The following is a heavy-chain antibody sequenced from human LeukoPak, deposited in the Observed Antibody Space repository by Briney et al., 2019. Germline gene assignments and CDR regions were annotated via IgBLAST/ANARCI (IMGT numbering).Heavy chain of an antibody. Sequence: PGGSLRLSCVVSGFTFKNYIMSWVRQAPGKGLEWVSGISGSGTSPYYADSVRGRFTISRDNSKNTLYLQMNSLRGEDTAIYYCAKDKALEYFEHWGQGILVTVSS. V-gene: IGHV3-23*01. J-gene: IGHJ1*01. CDR2: ISGSGTSP. CDR1: GFTFKNYI. CDR3: AKDKALEYFEH.